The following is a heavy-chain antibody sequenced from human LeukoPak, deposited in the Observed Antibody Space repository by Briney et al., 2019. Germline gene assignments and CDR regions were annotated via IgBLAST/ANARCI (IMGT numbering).Heavy chain of an antibody. CDR1: GGSISSSSYY. D-gene: IGHD6-19*01. V-gene: IGHV4-39*01. CDR3: ARPYSSGWYSPSLRQPFDY. CDR2: IYYSGST. J-gene: IGHJ4*02. Sequence: SETLSLTCTVSGGSISSSSYYWGWIRQPPGKGLEWIGSIYYSGSTYYNPSLQSRVTISVDTSKNQFSLKLSSVTAADTAVYYCARPYSSGWYSPSLRQPFDYWGQGTLVTVSS.